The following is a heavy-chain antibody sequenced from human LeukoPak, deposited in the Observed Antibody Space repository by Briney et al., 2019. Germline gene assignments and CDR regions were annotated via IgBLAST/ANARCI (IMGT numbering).Heavy chain of an antibody. CDR3: ARGRGGGGSSNNWFDP. J-gene: IGHJ5*02. V-gene: IGHV4-59*12. Sequence: SETLSLTCTVSGGSISSYYWSWIRQPPGKGLEWIGYIYYSGTTNYNPSLKSRVTISVDTSKNQFSLNLLSVTAADTAVYFCARGRGGGGSSNNWFDPWGQGTLVTVSS. D-gene: IGHD2-15*01. CDR2: IYYSGTT. CDR1: GGSISSYY.